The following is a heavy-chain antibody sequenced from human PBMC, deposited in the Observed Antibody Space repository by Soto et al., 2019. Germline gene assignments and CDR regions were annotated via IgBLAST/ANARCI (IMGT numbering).Heavy chain of an antibody. CDR1: GYTFTGYH. J-gene: IGHJ4*02. CDR3: AGSGWRGNHNLDY. V-gene: IGHV1-2*02. CDR2: INPNSGGT. D-gene: IGHD1-26*01. Sequence: QVQLVQSGAEVKKPGASVKVSCKGSGYTFTGYHLHWVRQAPGQGLEWMGWINPNSGGTNYAQMFQGRVTMTRDTSISTAYVELSRLTSDDPAVYFCAGSGWRGNHNLDYWGQGTPVTVSS.